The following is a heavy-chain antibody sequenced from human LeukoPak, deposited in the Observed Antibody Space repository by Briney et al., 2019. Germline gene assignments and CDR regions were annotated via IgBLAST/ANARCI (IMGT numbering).Heavy chain of an antibody. CDR1: GGSISSSSYY. Sequence: SETLSLTCSVSGGSISSSSYYWGWIRQPPGKGLEWIGSIDYSGSMDYNPSLKSRLTIFVDTSKNQFSLKLSSVTAADTAVYFFKQKTAYDILTGYWYFDYWGQGILVTVSS. J-gene: IGHJ4*02. D-gene: IGHD3-9*01. CDR2: IDYSGSM. CDR3: KQKTAYDILTGYWYFDY. V-gene: IGHV4-39*01.